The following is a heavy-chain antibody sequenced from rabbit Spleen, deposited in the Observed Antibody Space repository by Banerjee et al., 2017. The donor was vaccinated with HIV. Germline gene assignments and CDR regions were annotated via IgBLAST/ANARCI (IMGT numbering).Heavy chain of an antibody. D-gene: IGHD8-1*01. CDR3: ARDTGSSFSSYGMDL. CDR1: GFSFSSNA. Sequence: QSLEESGGDLVKPGASLTLTCTASGFSFSSNAMCWVRQAPGKRPEWIGCIYTDSGATYYATWAKGRFTISKTSSTTVTLQMTSLTAADTATYFCARDTGSSFSSYGMDLWGQGTLVPS. CDR2: IYTDSGAT. J-gene: IGHJ3*01. V-gene: IGHV1S40*01.